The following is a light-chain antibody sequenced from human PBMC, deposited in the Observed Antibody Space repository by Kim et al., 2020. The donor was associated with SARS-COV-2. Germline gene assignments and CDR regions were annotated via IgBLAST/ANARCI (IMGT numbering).Light chain of an antibody. Sequence: RVTISCTGSTANSGAGYDVHWYQQLPGAAPKLLIYTNINRPSGVPDRFFGSKSGTSASLAITGLQAADEADYYCQSYDSSLGGSVFGGGTKLTVL. J-gene: IGLJ2*01. CDR2: TNI. V-gene: IGLV1-40*01. CDR1: TANSGAGYD. CDR3: QSYDSSLGGSV.